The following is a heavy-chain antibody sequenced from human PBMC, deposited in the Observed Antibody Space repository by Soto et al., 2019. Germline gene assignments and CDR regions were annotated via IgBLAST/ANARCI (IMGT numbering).Heavy chain of an antibody. V-gene: IGHV3-23*01. Sequence: GGSLRLSCSASRFTFGGYAMSWVRQAPGKGLEWVSGITGNAANTVYADSVKGRFTISRDNSKNALYLQLNSLRAEDTAVYFCAKAARDCGGDCYSSYFDSWGQGALVTV. CDR1: RFTFGGYA. CDR2: ITGNAANT. CDR3: AKAARDCGGDCYSSYFDS. D-gene: IGHD2-21*02. J-gene: IGHJ4*02.